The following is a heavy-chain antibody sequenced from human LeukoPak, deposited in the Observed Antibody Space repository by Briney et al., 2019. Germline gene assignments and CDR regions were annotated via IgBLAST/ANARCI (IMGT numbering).Heavy chain of an antibody. CDR2: INPNSGGT. D-gene: IGHD3-10*01. CDR3: ARVVLYGSGRLSWPNYGMDV. Sequence: ASVKVSCKASGYTFTGYYMHWVRQAPGQGLEWMGWINPNSGGTNYAQKFQGWVTMTRDTSISTAYMELSRLRSDDTAVYYCARVVLYGSGRLSWPNYGMDVWGQGTTVTVSS. J-gene: IGHJ6*02. CDR1: GYTFTGYY. V-gene: IGHV1-2*04.